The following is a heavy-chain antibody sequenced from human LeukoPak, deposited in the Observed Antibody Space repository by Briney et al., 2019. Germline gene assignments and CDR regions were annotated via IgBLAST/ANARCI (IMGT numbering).Heavy chain of an antibody. J-gene: IGHJ6*04. V-gene: IGHV1-18*01. CDR2: IGAYNGKT. CDR1: GYTFTSYG. CDR3: AMAQLLWFGEGGQADV. Sequence: ATVKLSCTASGYTFTSYGISWVRQAPGQGLEWMGWIGAYNGKTNYAQNPHGRVTMPTDTTTSTAYVELRSVRSDDRAVYYFAMAQLLWFGEGGQADVWGEGTTVTVSS. D-gene: IGHD3-10*01.